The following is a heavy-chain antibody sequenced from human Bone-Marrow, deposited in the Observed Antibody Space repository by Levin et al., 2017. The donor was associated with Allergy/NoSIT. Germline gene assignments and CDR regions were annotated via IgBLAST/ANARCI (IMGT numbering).Heavy chain of an antibody. J-gene: IGHJ4*02. CDR1: GFTFSTSS. D-gene: IGHD2-15*01. CDR3: ARGCSGGSCFVS. Sequence: SCTASGFTFSTSSLTWVRQPPGKGLEWVSSISRTSAHIYYADSVKGRFTISRDNDKNSLFLQMNSLRADDAALYYCARGCSGGSCFVSWGQGTLVTVSS. CDR2: ISRTSAHI. V-gene: IGHV3-21*01.